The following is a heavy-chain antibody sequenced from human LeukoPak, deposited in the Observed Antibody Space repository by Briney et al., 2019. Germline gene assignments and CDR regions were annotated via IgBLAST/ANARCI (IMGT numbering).Heavy chain of an antibody. CDR1: GFSFSSYS. J-gene: IGHJ3*02. Sequence: GGSLRLSCSASGFSFSSYSMNWVRQAPGKGLEWVSYISSSSSTIYYADSMKGRFTISRDNAKKSLYLQMNSLRAEDTAVYYCARDRETFGGVIVLNDAFDIWGQGTMVTVSS. CDR2: ISSSSSTI. V-gene: IGHV3-48*01. CDR3: ARDRETFGGVIVLNDAFDI. D-gene: IGHD3-16*02.